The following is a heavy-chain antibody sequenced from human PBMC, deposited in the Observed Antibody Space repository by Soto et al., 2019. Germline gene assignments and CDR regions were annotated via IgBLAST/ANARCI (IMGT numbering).Heavy chain of an antibody. D-gene: IGHD3-3*01. V-gene: IGHV3-33*01. Sequence: GGSLRLSCAASGFTFSSYGMHWVRQAPGKGLEWVAVIWYDGSNKYYADSVKGRFTISRDNSKNTLYLQMNSLRAEDTAVYYCARDSVITYYDFWSGSYGMDVWGQGTTVTVSS. CDR3: ARDSVITYYDFWSGSYGMDV. CDR2: IWYDGSNK. CDR1: GFTFSSYG. J-gene: IGHJ6*02.